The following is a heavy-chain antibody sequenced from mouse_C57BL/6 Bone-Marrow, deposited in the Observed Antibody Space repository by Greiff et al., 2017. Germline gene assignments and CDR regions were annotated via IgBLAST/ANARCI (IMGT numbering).Heavy chain of an antibody. Sequence: VQLQQSGAELARPGASVKLSCKASGYTFTSYGISWVKQRTGQGLEWIGEIYPRSGNTYYNEKFKGKATLTADKSSSTAYMELRSLTSEDSAVYFCARRELGPWFAYWGQGTLVTVSA. CDR1: GYTFTSYG. V-gene: IGHV1-81*01. D-gene: IGHD4-1*01. J-gene: IGHJ3*01. CDR2: IYPRSGNT. CDR3: ARRELGPWFAY.